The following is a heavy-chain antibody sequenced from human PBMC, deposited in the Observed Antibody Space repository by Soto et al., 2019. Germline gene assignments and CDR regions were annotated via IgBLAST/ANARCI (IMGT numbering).Heavy chain of an antibody. CDR3: ARESEDLTSNFDY. CDR2: ISSTTNYI. CDR1: GFTFTRYS. Sequence: GGSLRLSCAASGFTFTRYSMNWVRQAPGKGLEWVSPISSTTNYIYYADSMKGRFTVSRDNAKNSVYLEMNSLSAEDTALYYCARESEDLTSNFDYWGQGTLVTV. J-gene: IGHJ4*02. V-gene: IGHV3-21*01.